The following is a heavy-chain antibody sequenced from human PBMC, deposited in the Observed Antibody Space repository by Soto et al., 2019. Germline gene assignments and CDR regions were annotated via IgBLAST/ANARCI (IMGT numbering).Heavy chain of an antibody. V-gene: IGHV1-69*06. CDR1: GGSFSTYA. CDR2: IIPIFGTP. D-gene: IGHD5-12*01. Sequence: ASVKVSCKASGGSFSTYAISWVRQAPGQGLEWMGGIIPIFGTPNYAQKFQGRVTITADRSTSTAYLELNSLRSEDTAVYYCAAPRTDGYKVPDPSTYYYYGLDVWGQGTMVTVSS. CDR3: AAPRTDGYKVPDPSTYYYYGLDV. J-gene: IGHJ6*02.